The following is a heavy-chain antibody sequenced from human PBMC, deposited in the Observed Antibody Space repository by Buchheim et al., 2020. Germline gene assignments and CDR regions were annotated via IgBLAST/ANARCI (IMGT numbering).Heavy chain of an antibody. CDR2: VSHNGRA. CDR1: GGSISSYY. V-gene: IGHV4-59*01. CDR3: ARDVGDVLTGFDH. D-gene: IGHD3-9*01. Sequence: QVQLQESGPGLVKPSETLSLTCTVSGGSISSYYWSWIRQPPGKGLEWIGFVSHNGRAKYNPSLESRVPISIDISKNQFSLKLTSVTAADTAVYFCARDVGDVLTGFDHWGQGTL. J-gene: IGHJ4*02.